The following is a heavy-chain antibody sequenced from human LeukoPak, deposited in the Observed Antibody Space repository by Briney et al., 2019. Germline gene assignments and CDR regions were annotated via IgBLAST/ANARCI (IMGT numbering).Heavy chain of an antibody. Sequence: GGSLRLSCAASGFTFSSYGMHWVRQAPGKGLEWVAVISYDGSNKYYADSVKGRFTISRDNSKNTLYLQMTSLRAEDTAVYYCAKGPYYYDSSGDGLDYWGQGTLVTVSS. J-gene: IGHJ4*02. CDR3: AKGPYYYDSSGDGLDY. D-gene: IGHD3-22*01. CDR1: GFTFSSYG. CDR2: ISYDGSNK. V-gene: IGHV3-30*18.